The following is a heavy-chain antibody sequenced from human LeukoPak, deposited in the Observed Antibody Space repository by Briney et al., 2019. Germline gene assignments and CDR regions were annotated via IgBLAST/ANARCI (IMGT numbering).Heavy chain of an antibody. J-gene: IGHJ4*02. CDR2: INHNGNVN. V-gene: IGHV3-7*01. D-gene: IGHD2-15*01. CDR1: GFTFSSYW. CDR3: AKTSQPAAATRTEYYFDF. Sequence: GGSLRLSCAASGFTFSSYWMNWARQAPGKGLEWVASINHNGNVNYYVDSVKGRFTISRDNAKNSLYLQMNSLRAEDTALYYCAKTSQPAAATRTEYYFDFWGQGTLVTVSS.